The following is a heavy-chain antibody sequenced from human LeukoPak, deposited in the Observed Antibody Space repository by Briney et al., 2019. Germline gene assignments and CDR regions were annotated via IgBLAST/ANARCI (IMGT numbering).Heavy chain of an antibody. Sequence: ASVKVSCKASGYTFTGYYMHWVRQAPGQGLAWMGWINPNSGDTNSAQRFQGGVTMTRDTSLSTAYMELSRLTSDDTAVYYCARVPGYSSDKRTLNWFDPWGQGTLVTVSS. CDR3: ARVPGYSSDKRTLNWFDP. J-gene: IGHJ5*02. CDR1: GYTFTGYY. V-gene: IGHV1-2*02. D-gene: IGHD6-19*01. CDR2: INPNSGDT.